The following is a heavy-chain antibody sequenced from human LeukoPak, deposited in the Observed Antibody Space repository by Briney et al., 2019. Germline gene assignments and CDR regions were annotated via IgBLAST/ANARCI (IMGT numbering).Heavy chain of an antibody. CDR2: NNPNSGGT. Sequence: SVNVPHKSSVYTFNHYYMLWVRQAPGQAREWMGWNNPNSGGTNYAQKLQGRVTRTRDTSINTAYMELSSLRSDDTAVYYCAGRPLVRGVVIKGAFDVWGQGTMVTVSS. J-gene: IGHJ3*01. CDR1: VYTFNHYY. V-gene: IGHV1-2*02. CDR3: AGRPLVRGVVIKGAFDV. D-gene: IGHD3-10*01.